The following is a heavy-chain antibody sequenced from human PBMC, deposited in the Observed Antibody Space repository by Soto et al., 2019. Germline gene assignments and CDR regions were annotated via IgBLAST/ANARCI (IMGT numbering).Heavy chain of an antibody. D-gene: IGHD3-10*01. CDR2: ISAYNGNT. J-gene: IGHJ4*02. CDR1: GYTFTSYG. CDR3: ARGLTMVRGVIIRPLNY. Sequence: ASVKVSCKASGYTFTSYGISWVRQAPGQGLEWMGWISAYNGNTNYAQKLQGRVTMTTDTSTSTAYMELRSLRSDDTAAYYCARGLTMVRGVIIRPLNYWGQGTLVTVSS. V-gene: IGHV1-18*01.